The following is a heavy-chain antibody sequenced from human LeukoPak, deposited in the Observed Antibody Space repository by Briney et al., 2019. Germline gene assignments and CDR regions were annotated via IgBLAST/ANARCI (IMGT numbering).Heavy chain of an antibody. CDR1: GYSFTSYL. D-gene: IGHD1-26*01. J-gene: IGHJ3*02. V-gene: IGHV5-51*01. Sequence: GESLKISCKGSGYSFTSYLIAWVRQMPGKGLEYMGIIYPGDSDTRYSPSFQGQVTISADKSISTAYLQWSSLKASDTAMYYCARRVGGTTSRAFDIWGQGTMVSVSS. CDR3: ARRVGGTTSRAFDI. CDR2: IYPGDSDT.